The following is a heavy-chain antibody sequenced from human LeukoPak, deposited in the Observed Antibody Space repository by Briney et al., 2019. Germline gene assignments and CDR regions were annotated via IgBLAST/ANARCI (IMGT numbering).Heavy chain of an antibody. J-gene: IGHJ5*02. CDR1: GYTFTGYY. CDR2: INPNSGGT. CDR3: ASVLSGIAVAGSFDP. Sequence: ASVKVSCKASGYTFTGYYMHWVRQAPGQGLEWMGWINPNSGGTNYAQKFQGRVTITRDTSISTAYMELSSLRSEDTAVYYCASVLSGIAVAGSFDPWGQGTLVTVSS. D-gene: IGHD6-19*01. V-gene: IGHV1-2*02.